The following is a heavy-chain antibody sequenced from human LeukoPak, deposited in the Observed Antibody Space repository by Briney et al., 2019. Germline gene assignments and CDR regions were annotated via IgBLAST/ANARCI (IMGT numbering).Heavy chain of an antibody. V-gene: IGHV1-18*01. Sequence: ASVKVSCKASGYTFTSYGISWVRQAPGQGLEWMGWISAYNGNTNYAQKLQGRVTMTTDTSTSTAYMGLRSLRSDDTAVYYCARWSTLSSGWYVDYYYFDYWGQGTLVTVSS. CDR2: ISAYNGNT. J-gene: IGHJ4*02. CDR1: GYTFTSYG. D-gene: IGHD6-19*01. CDR3: ARWSTLSSGWYVDYYYFDY.